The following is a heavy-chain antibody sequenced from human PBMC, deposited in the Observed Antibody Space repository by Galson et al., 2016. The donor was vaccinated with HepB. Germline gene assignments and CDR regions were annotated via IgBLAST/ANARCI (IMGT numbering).Heavy chain of an antibody. J-gene: IGHJ5*01. D-gene: IGHD3-9*01. V-gene: IGHV3-49*03. CDR3: TRDWAIFCFDS. CDR1: GFTFGDYA. Sequence: SLRLSCAASGFTFGDYAMSWFRQTPGKGLEWVGFIRSKAYGATTEYAASVKDRFTISRDDSKSIAYLQMNSLKTEDTAVYYCTRDWAIFCFDSWGQGTLVTVSS. CDR2: IRSKAYGATT.